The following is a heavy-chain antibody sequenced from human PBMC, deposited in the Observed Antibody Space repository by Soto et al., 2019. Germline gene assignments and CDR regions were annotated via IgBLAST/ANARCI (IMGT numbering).Heavy chain of an antibody. CDR2: IFPRGDT. J-gene: IGHJ4*02. Sequence: SETLSLTCTVSGDSISSGGFSWSWIRQPPVKGLEWIGYIFPRGDTYYNPSLTSRVAISVDRSKNQFSLRLTSVTAADTGVYYCARGGDYYLDSWGQGTLVTVSS. D-gene: IGHD4-17*01. CDR1: GDSISSGGFS. V-gene: IGHV4-30-2*01. CDR3: ARGGDYYLDS.